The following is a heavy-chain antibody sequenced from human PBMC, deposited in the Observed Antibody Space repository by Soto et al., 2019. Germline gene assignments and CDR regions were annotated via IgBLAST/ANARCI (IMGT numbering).Heavy chain of an antibody. CDR3: EREMQAIVVVTATSIDY. CDR2: ISGSGGST. Sequence: PVGSLRLSCAASGFTFSSYAMSWVRQAPGKGLEWVSAISGSGGSTYYADSVKDRFTISRDNSKNTLYLQMNSLRAEDTAVYYSEREMQAIVVVTATSIDYWGQGTLVTVSS. V-gene: IGHV3-23*01. D-gene: IGHD2-21*02. J-gene: IGHJ4*02. CDR1: GFTFSSYA.